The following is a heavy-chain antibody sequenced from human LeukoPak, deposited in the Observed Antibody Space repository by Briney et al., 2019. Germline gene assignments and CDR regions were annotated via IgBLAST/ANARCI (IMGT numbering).Heavy chain of an antibody. J-gene: IGHJ6*02. Sequence: GGSLRLSCAASGFTVSSHYMTWVRQAPGKGLEWVSAISGSGGSTYYADSVKGRFTISRDNSKNTLYLQMNSLRAGDTAVYYCARDRTYCSSTSCYPYYYYGMDVWGQGTTVTVSS. CDR3: ARDRTYCSSTSCYPYYYYGMDV. D-gene: IGHD2-2*01. CDR2: ISGSGGST. V-gene: IGHV3-53*01. CDR1: GFTVSSHY.